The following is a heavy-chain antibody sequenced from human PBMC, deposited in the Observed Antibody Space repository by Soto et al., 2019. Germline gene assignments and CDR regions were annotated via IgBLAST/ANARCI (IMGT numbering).Heavy chain of an antibody. V-gene: IGHV3-30*18. CDR3: AKVSISKSSAVTFDS. Sequence: QVQLVESGGGMVQPGTSLRLSCAVSGFTFSTYDMHWVRQAPGKGLEWVAVVSYDTAYENYADSVKGRFTISRDNSKNILYLQMNSLRAEDTAVYYCAKVSISKSSAVTFDSWGRGTLVTVPQ. CDR2: VSYDTAYE. CDR1: GFTFSTYD. D-gene: IGHD2-15*01. J-gene: IGHJ4*02.